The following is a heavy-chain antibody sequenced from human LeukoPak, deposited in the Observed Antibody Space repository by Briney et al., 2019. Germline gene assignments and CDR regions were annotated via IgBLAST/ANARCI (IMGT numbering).Heavy chain of an antibody. D-gene: IGHD6-19*01. Sequence: GASVKVSCKASGGTFSSETINWVRQAPGQGLEWMGGIIPIFGTAKYAQKFQGRVTITADKSTSTAYMELNSLRSEDTAVYYCAREQWLAGRWFDPWGQGTLVTVSS. V-gene: IGHV1-69*06. CDR3: AREQWLAGRWFDP. CDR1: GGTFSSET. CDR2: IIPIFGTA. J-gene: IGHJ5*02.